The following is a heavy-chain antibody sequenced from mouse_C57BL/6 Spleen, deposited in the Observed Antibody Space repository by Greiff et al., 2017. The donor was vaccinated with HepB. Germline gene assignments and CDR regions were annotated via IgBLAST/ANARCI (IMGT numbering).Heavy chain of an antibody. V-gene: IGHV1-15*01. D-gene: IGHD4-1*01. Sequence: QVQLQQSGAELVRPGASVTLSCKASGYTFTDYEMHWVKQTPVHGLEWIGAIDPETGGTAYNQKFKGKAILTADKSSGTAYMELRSLTSEDSAVYYCTLTGTGWYFDVWGTGTTVTVSS. CDR3: TLTGTGWYFDV. CDR2: IDPETGGT. J-gene: IGHJ1*03. CDR1: GYTFTDYE.